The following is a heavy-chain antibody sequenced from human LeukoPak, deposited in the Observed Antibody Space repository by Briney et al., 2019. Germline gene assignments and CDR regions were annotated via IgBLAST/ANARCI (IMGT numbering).Heavy chain of an antibody. CDR1: GFAFNDYW. CDR2: INSDGTRT. CDR3: VRDRSRWSIAPDADV. Sequence: GGSLRLSCAASGFAFNDYWMNWVRQFPGKGLMWVARINSDGTRTTCADPVKGRFTVSRDNAKNTLYLQMNSLRAEDTAVYYCVRDRSRWSIAPDADVWGQGTTVTVSS. V-gene: IGHV3-74*01. D-gene: IGHD2-15*01. J-gene: IGHJ6*02.